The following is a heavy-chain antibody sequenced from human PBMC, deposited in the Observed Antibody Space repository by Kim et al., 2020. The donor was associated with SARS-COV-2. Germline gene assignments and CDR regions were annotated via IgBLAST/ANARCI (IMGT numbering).Heavy chain of an antibody. J-gene: IGHJ3*02. D-gene: IGHD4-4*01. Sequence: GGSLRLSCAASGFTFSSYSMNWVRQAPGKGLEWVSSISSSSSYIYYADSVKGRFTISRDNAKNSLYLQMNSLRAEDTAVYYCAREVGLQRAFDIWGQGTMVTVSS. CDR1: GFTFSSYS. CDR2: ISSSSSYI. V-gene: IGHV3-21*01. CDR3: AREVGLQRAFDI.